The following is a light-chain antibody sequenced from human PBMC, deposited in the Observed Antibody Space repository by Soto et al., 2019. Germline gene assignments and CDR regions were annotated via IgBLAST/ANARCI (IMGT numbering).Light chain of an antibody. CDR3: CSYAGSYTWV. Sequence: QSVLTQPRSVSGSPGQSVTISCTGTSSDVGGYNYVSWYQQHPGKAPKLMIYDVSKRPSGVPDRFSGSKSGNTASLTISGLQAEDEADYYCCSYAGSYTWVFGGGTQLTVL. V-gene: IGLV2-11*01. CDR2: DVS. J-gene: IGLJ3*02. CDR1: SSDVGGYNY.